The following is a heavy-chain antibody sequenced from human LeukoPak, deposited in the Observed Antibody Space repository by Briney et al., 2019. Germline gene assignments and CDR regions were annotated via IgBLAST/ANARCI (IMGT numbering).Heavy chain of an antibody. J-gene: IGHJ6*03. Sequence: PSETLSLTCTVSGGSISSSSYYWGWIRQPPGKGLEWIGSIYYSGSTYYNPSLKSRVIISVDTSKNQFSLKLSSVTAADTAVYYCARLAYYYYYMDVWGKGTTVTVSS. CDR3: ARLAYYYYYMDV. D-gene: IGHD3-3*02. V-gene: IGHV4-39*07. CDR2: IYYSGST. CDR1: GGSISSSSYY.